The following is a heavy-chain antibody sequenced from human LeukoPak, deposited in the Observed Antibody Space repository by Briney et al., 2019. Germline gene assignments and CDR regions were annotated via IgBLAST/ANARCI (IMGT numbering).Heavy chain of an antibody. CDR1: GFTFSSFG. CDR2: ISYDGSNK. D-gene: IGHD6-13*01. CDR3: AKDYLQQLVRGWFGP. Sequence: GGSLRLSCAASGFTFSSFGMHWVRQAPGRGLEWVAVISYDGSNKYYADSVKGRFTISRDNSKNTLDLQMNSLRAEDTAVYYCAKDYLQQLVRGWFGPWGQGILVTVSS. J-gene: IGHJ5*02. V-gene: IGHV3-30*18.